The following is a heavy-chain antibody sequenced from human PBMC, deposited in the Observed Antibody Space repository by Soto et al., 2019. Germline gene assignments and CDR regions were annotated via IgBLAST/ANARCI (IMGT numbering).Heavy chain of an antibody. J-gene: IGHJ4*02. CDR3: ARGLFNGYGGFYYFDY. V-gene: IGHV1-18*01. D-gene: IGHD5-18*01. Sequence: ASVKVSCKASGYTFTSYSISWVRQAPGQGLEWMGWISAYNGNTNYAQKLQGRVTMTTDTSTSTAYMELRSLRAGDTAVYYCARGLFNGYGGFYYFDYWGQGTVVTVSS. CDR1: GYTFTSYS. CDR2: ISAYNGNT.